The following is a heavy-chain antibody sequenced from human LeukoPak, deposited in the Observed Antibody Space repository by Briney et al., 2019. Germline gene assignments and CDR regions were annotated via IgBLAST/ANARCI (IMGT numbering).Heavy chain of an antibody. D-gene: IGHD4-23*01. CDR2: IHNSGNT. V-gene: IGHV4-30-2*01. J-gene: IGHJ4*02. CDR3: ARDSNSGFDY. CDR1: GVSVSTVGYS. Sequence: SETLSLTCAVSGVSVSTVGYSWSWIRHPPGKGLEWIGYIHNSGNTYYNPSLQSRLTISIDRSKNQFSLKLTSVTAADTAVYYCARDSNSGFDYWGQGTLVSVSS.